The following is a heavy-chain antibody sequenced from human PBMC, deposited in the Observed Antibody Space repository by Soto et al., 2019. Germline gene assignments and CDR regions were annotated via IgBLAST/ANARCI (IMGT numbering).Heavy chain of an antibody. J-gene: IGHJ4*02. CDR1: GFTFSDYY. Sequence: GGSLRVSCAASGFTFSDYYMSWIRQVPGKGLEWVAYISGTSDSIPYADSVKGRFTISRDNAKNSLYLQMNSLRAEDTAVYYCARVAVVTAAGTSDYWGQGTMVTVS. D-gene: IGHD6-13*01. CDR2: ISGTSDSI. CDR3: ARVAVVTAAGTSDY. V-gene: IGHV3-11*06.